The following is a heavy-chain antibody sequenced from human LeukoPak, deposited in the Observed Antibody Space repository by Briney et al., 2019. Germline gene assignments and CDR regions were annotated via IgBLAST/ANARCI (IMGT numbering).Heavy chain of an antibody. CDR2: INHSGST. V-gene: IGHV4-34*01. CDR3: ARERYGGTPDY. J-gene: IGHJ4*02. CDR1: GGSFSGYY. Sequence: SETLSLTCAVYGGSFSGYYWSWIRQPPGKGLEWIGEINHSGSTNYNPSLKSRVTISVDTSKNQFSLKLSSVTAADTAVYYCARERYGGTPDYWGQGTLVTVSS. D-gene: IGHD4/OR15-4a*01.